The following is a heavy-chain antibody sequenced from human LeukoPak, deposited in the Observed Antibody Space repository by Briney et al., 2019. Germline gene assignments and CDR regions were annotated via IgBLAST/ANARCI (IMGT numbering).Heavy chain of an antibody. J-gene: IGHJ4*02. D-gene: IGHD2-15*01. Sequence: SETLSLTCTLSGGSISSHYWSWIRQPPGQGLEWIGYIHYSGSTNYNPSLKSRVTISVDTSKNQFSLKLSSVTAADTAVYYCARRYCSGGSCYSALDYWGQGTLVTVSS. CDR1: GGSISSHY. V-gene: IGHV4-59*11. CDR3: ARRYCSGGSCYSALDY. CDR2: IHYSGST.